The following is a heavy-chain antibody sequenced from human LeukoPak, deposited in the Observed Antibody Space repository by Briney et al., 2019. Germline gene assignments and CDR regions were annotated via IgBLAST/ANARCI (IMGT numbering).Heavy chain of an antibody. J-gene: IGHJ4*02. CDR3: ASPRGSSGRYALQFDY. Sequence: ASVRVSCKVSGYTVSDLSTHWVRQAPGKGLEWMGGFDPQNDETLYAEKFQGRVTITEDTLADTVYMELRSLRSEDTAIYYCASPRGSSGRYALQFDYWGQGTLVTVSS. V-gene: IGHV1-24*01. CDR2: FDPQNDET. CDR1: GYTVSDLS. D-gene: IGHD6-13*01.